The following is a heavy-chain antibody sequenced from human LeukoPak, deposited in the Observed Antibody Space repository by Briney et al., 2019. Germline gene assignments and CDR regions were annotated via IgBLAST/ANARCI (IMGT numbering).Heavy chain of an antibody. V-gene: IGHV3-33*01. Sequence: PGRSLRLSCAASGFTFSSYGMHWVRQAPGKGLEWVAVIWYDGSNKYYADSVKGRFTISRDNSKNTLYLQMNSLRAEDTAVYYCAIYHYSSSWIYWGQGTLVNVSS. CDR2: IWYDGSNK. CDR3: AIYHYSSSWIY. CDR1: GFTFSSYG. D-gene: IGHD6-13*01. J-gene: IGHJ4*02.